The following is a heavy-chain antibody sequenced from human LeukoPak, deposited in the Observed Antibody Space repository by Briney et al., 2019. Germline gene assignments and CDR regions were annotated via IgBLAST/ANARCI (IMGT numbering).Heavy chain of an antibody. CDR1: GSTFIRDT. J-gene: IGHJ6*02. CDR2: ISPILGLR. D-gene: IGHD4-17*01. Sequence: VASVKVSCKTSGSTFIRDTISWVRQAPGQGLEWMGRISPILGLRNFAQKFQGRVTITADKPTSTAYMELSSLRSEDTAVYYCAREFEGYDDYSDSYYGMDVWGQGTTVTVSS. V-gene: IGHV1-69*04. CDR3: AREFEGYDDYSDSYYGMDV.